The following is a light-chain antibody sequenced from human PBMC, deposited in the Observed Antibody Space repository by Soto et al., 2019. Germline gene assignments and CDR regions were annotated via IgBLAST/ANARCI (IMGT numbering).Light chain of an antibody. Sequence: EIVLTQSPATLSLSPGERATLSCRASQSVGNNLAWYQQKRGQAPGLLIYEASTRATGTPARFSGSGSGTEFTLTITSLQSEDFALYYCQQYHNLWTFGQGTKVDI. J-gene: IGKJ1*01. CDR2: EAS. V-gene: IGKV3-15*01. CDR1: QSVGNN. CDR3: QQYHNLWT.